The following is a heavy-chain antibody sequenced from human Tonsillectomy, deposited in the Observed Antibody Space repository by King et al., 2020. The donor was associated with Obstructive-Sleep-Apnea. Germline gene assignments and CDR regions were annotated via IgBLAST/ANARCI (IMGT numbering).Heavy chain of an antibody. V-gene: IGHV4-59*08. CDR1: GGSISSYY. CDR2: IYYSGST. J-gene: IGHJ4*02. D-gene: IGHD3-10*01. CDR3: ARQYYYGSGSPRFDY. Sequence: QLQESGPGLVKPSETLSLTCTVSGGSISSYYWSWIRQPPGKGLEWIGYIYYSGSTNYNPSLKRRVTISVDTSKNQFSLKLSSVTAADTAVYYCARQYYYGSGSPRFDYWGQGTLVTVSS.